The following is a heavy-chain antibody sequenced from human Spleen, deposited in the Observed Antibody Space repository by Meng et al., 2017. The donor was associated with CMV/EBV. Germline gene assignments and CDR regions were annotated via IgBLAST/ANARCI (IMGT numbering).Heavy chain of an antibody. CDR1: GFTFSGSA. Sequence: GESLKISCAASGFTFSGSAMHWVRQASGKGLERVGRIRSKTNNYATAYAASVKGRFTICRDDSKNTAYLQMNSLKTEDTAVYYCTRRGENDYSDFDYWGQGTLVTVSS. J-gene: IGHJ4*02. CDR2: IRSKTNNYAT. V-gene: IGHV3-73*01. D-gene: IGHD4-11*01. CDR3: TRRGENDYSDFDY.